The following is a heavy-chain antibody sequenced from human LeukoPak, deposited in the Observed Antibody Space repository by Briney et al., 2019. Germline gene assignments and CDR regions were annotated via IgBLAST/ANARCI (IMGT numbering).Heavy chain of an antibody. CDR1: GLTFTEYA. CDR3: AEDGECGYYYCDY. J-gene: IGHJ4*02. Sequence: QPGRSLRLSCAAAGLTFTEYAVQSARQVPGKGLEWVASIGWKITTRGYAGYVKGRLIVTRDNARNSVHQQMDKLRPEDTALYFWAEDGECGYYYCDYWGLGNLVTVSS. V-gene: IGHV3-9*01. D-gene: IGHD3-22*01. CDR2: IGWKITTR.